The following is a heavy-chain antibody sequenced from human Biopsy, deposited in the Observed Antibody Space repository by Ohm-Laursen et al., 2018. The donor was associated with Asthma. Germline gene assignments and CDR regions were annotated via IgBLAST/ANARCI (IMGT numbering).Heavy chain of an antibody. J-gene: IGHJ4*02. D-gene: IGHD3-10*01. V-gene: IGHV3-53*01. CDR3: AKDERLYYGSDSKYMQPVPLGD. CDR2: IYSGGAS. Sequence: SLRLSCAASGFAVSRDYMFWVRQAPGKGLEWASVIYSGGASHTPDSVRGRFTISRDYSKNTLYLQMHSLRAEDTAVYYCAKDERLYYGSDSKYMQPVPLGDWGQGTLVIVSA. CDR1: GFAVSRDY.